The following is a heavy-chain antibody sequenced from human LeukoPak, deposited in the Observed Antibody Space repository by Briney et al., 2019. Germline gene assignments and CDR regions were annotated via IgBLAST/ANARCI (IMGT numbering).Heavy chain of an antibody. CDR1: GFTFSSYE. CDR2: ISSSGSTI. D-gene: IGHD2-15*01. Sequence: GGSLRLSCAASGFTFSSYEMNWVRQAPGKGLEWVSYISSSGSTIYYADSVKGRFTISRDNAKNSLYLQMDSLRAEDTAVYYCAREGGISSPGRWGQGTLVTVSS. CDR3: AREGGISSPGR. V-gene: IGHV3-48*03. J-gene: IGHJ4*02.